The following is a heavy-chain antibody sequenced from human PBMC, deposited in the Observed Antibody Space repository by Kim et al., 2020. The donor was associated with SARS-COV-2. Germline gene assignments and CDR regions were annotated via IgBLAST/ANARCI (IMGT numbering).Heavy chain of an antibody. CDR1: GFTFSSYA. Sequence: GGSLRLSCAASGFTFSSYAMSWVRQAPGKGLEWVSAISGSGGSTYYADSVKGRFTISRDNSKNTLYLQMNSLRAEDTAVYYCAKRTKGPVLRFLEWQKLNAFDIWGQGTMVTVSS. D-gene: IGHD3-3*01. J-gene: IGHJ3*02. V-gene: IGHV3-23*01. CDR2: ISGSGGST. CDR3: AKRTKGPVLRFLEWQKLNAFDI.